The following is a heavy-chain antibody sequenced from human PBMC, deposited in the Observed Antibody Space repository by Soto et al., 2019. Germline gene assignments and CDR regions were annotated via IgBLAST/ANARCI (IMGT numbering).Heavy chain of an antibody. Sequence: QVQLVESGGGLVKPGGSLRLSCAASGFTFSDYYMSRIRQAPGKGLEWVSYISSTSSYTNYADSVKGRFTISRDNAKNSLYLQMNSLRAEDTAVYYCARSLNYYFDYWGQGTLVTVSS. J-gene: IGHJ4*02. CDR3: ARSLNYYFDY. CDR1: GFTFSDYY. V-gene: IGHV3-11*05. CDR2: ISSTSSYT. D-gene: IGHD1-7*01.